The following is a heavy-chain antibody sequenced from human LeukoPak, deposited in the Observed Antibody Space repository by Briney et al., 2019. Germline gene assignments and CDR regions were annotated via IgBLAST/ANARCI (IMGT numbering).Heavy chain of an antibody. CDR3: AKEGIAAAGTVDY. Sequence: GGSLRLSCAASGFTFSSYWMSWVRQAPGKGLEWVAVISYDGSNKYYADSVKGRFTISRDNSKNTLYLQMNSLRAEDTAVYYCAKEGIAAAGTVDYWGQGTLVTVSS. J-gene: IGHJ4*02. CDR1: GFTFSSYW. D-gene: IGHD6-13*01. V-gene: IGHV3-30*18. CDR2: ISYDGSNK.